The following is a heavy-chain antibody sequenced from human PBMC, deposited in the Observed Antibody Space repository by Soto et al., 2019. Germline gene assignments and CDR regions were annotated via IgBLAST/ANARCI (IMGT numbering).Heavy chain of an antibody. J-gene: IGHJ6*03. V-gene: IGHV1-69*02. CDR2: IIPILGIA. CDR1: GGTFSSYT. CDR3: ARGYCSGGSCYSGNYYYYYMDV. D-gene: IGHD2-15*01. Sequence: GASVKVSCKASGGTFSSYTISWVRQAPGQGLEWMGRIIPILGIANYAQKFQGRVTITADKSTSTAYMELSSLRSEDTAVYYCARGYCSGGSCYSGNYYYYYMDVWGKGTTVIVSS.